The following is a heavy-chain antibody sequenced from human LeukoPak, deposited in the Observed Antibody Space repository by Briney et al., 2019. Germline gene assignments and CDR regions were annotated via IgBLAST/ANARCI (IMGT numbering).Heavy chain of an antibody. CDR2: IKLDGSEK. CDR3: ARDQYDTWSRRGNFDS. Sequence: GGSLRLSCVASGFAFGKYWMSWVRQAPGKGLEWVANIKLDGSEKNYVDSVKGRFTISRDNTKNSLYLQTNSLRVGDTAVFYCARDQYDTWSRRGNFDSWGQGTLAIVSS. D-gene: IGHD3-3*01. CDR1: GFAFGKYW. V-gene: IGHV3-7*03. J-gene: IGHJ4*02.